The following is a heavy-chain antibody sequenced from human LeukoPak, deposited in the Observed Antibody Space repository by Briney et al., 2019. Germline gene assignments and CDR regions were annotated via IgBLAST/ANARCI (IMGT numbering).Heavy chain of an antibody. CDR1: GFTFSSYV. D-gene: IGHD2/OR15-2a*01. Sequence: GGSLRLSCAASGFTFSSYVMSWVRQAPGKGLEWVSGISGSGGRTYYADSVKGRFTISRDNSKNTLYLQMNSLRAEDTAVYYCAKVTFEGVDPWGQGTLVTVSS. CDR3: AKVTFEGVDP. J-gene: IGHJ5*02. CDR2: ISGSGGRT. V-gene: IGHV3-23*01.